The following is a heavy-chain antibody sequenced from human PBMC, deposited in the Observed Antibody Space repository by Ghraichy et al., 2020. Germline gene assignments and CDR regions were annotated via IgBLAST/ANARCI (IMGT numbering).Heavy chain of an antibody. V-gene: IGHV3-23*01. CDR1: GFTFSRHT. J-gene: IGHJ4*02. D-gene: IGHD4-17*01. CDR3: ARGANFNGDLDY. Sequence: GGSPRLSCAASGFTFSRHTMTWVRQAPGAGLVWVSSVTSAGATYYADSVKGRFTISRDNSKSTLYLQMNTLRADDTAVYYCARGANFNGDLDYWGQGTLVTVSS. CDR2: VTSAGAT.